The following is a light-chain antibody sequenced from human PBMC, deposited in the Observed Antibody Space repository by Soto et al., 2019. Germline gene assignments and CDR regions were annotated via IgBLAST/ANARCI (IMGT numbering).Light chain of an antibody. V-gene: IGKV1-5*01. J-gene: IGKJ1*01. CDR2: DVS. Sequence: DIQVTQSPSFVSASVGDRVTITCRASQSISYWLAWYQQKPGKAPKLLIYDVSTLGSGVPSRFSGSGSGTEFTLTISSLQPDDLATYYCQQYNTFWTFGQGTKVDIK. CDR3: QQYNTFWT. CDR1: QSISYW.